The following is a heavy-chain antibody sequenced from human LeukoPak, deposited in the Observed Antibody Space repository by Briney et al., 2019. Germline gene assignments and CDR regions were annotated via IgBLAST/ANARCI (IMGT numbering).Heavy chain of an antibody. CDR3: ARGAPGSYCSGGSCPYFDY. CDR2: MNVNSGNT. CDR1: AYTFTSYD. Sequence: ASVKVSCKASAYTFTSYDINWAQQATGQGLEWMGWMNVNSGNTGYAQKFQGRVTMTRNTSISTAYMELSSLRSEDTAVYYCARGAPGSYCSGGSCPYFDYWGQGTLISVSS. J-gene: IGHJ4*02. D-gene: IGHD2-15*01. V-gene: IGHV1-8*01.